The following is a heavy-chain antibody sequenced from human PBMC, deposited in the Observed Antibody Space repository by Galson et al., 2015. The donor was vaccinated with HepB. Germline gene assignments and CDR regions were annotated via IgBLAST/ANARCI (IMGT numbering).Heavy chain of an antibody. Sequence: SVKVSCKASGGTFSSYAISWVRQAPGQGLEWMGGIIPIFGTANYAQKFQGRVTITADESTSTAYMELSRLRYDDTAVYYCARGGYSGYDQNDLYYFDYWGQGTLVTVSA. J-gene: IGHJ4*02. CDR1: GGTFSSYA. V-gene: IGHV1-69*13. D-gene: IGHD5-12*01. CDR3: ARGGYSGYDQNDLYYFDY. CDR2: IIPIFGTA.